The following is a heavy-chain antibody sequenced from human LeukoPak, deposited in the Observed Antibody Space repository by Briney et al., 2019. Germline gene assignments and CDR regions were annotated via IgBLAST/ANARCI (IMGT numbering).Heavy chain of an antibody. Sequence: GGSLRLSCAASGFTFSSYAMSWVRQAPGKGLEWVSVVSASSGSTYYADSVKGRFTISRDNAKNSLYLQMNSLRAEDTAVYYCARRTIFGVVYPRYYYYGMDVWGQGTTVTVSS. D-gene: IGHD3-3*01. J-gene: IGHJ6*02. V-gene: IGHV3-23*01. CDR3: ARRTIFGVVYPRYYYYGMDV. CDR2: VSASSGST. CDR1: GFTFSSYA.